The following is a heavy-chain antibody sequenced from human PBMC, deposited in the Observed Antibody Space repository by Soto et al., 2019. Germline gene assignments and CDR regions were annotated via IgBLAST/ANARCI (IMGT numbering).Heavy chain of an antibody. CDR1: GCSIRSSSYY. V-gene: IGHV4-39*01. CDR2: IYYSGST. D-gene: IGHD3-22*01. CDR3: ARRYDSSVYGAFEI. J-gene: IGHJ3*02. Sequence: SETLSLTCTVSGCSIRSSSYYWGWIRQPPGKGLEWIGSIYYSGSTYYNPSLKSRVTISVDTSKNQFSLKLSSVTAADTAVYYCARRYDSSVYGAFEIWGQGTMVT.